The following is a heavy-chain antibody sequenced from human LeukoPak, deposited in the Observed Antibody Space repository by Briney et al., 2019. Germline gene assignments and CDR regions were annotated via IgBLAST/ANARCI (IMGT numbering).Heavy chain of an antibody. V-gene: IGHV4-4*07. D-gene: IGHD6-25*01. Sequence: GSLRLSCAASGFSFSSYSMNWVRQAPGKGLEWIGRINTSGSSNYNPSLRSRVTMSVDTSENQFSLNLSSVTAADTAVYYCAREGGGPRWLDPWGQGTLATVSS. CDR1: GFSFSSYS. J-gene: IGHJ5*02. CDR3: AREGGGPRWLDP. CDR2: INTSGSS.